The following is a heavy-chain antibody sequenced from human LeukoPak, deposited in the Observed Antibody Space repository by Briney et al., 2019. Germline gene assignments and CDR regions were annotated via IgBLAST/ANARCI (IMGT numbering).Heavy chain of an antibody. CDR2: IYYSGST. Sequence: PSETLSLTCTVSGGSISSSNSYWGWIRQPPGKGLEWIGKIYYSGSTYYNPSLKSRVTISVGTSKSQFSLKLSSVTAADTAVYYCARAIHNWEPFDYWGQGTLVTVSS. CDR3: ARAIHNWEPFDY. J-gene: IGHJ4*02. D-gene: IGHD1-20*01. V-gene: IGHV4-39*01. CDR1: GGSISSSNSY.